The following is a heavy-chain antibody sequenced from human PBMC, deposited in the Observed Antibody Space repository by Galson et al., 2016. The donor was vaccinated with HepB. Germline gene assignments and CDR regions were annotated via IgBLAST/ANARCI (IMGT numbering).Heavy chain of an antibody. CDR2: ISNDGSNK. J-gene: IGHJ4*02. V-gene: IGHV3-30*04. D-gene: IGHD1-20*01. CDR3: ARFPPKNLAITHFDY. Sequence: SLRLSCAASGFTFSSYPMHWVRQAPGKGLEWVAVISNDGSNKYYADSVKGRFTISRDNSKNTLYLQINSLRVEDTAVYYCARFPPKNLAITHFDYWGQGTLVTVSS. CDR1: GFTFSSYP.